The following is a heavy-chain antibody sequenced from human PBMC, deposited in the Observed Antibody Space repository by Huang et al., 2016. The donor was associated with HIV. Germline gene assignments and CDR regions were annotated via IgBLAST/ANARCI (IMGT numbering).Heavy chain of an antibody. Sequence: GSLRISCAASGFTFSSYGMHWVRQAPGKGLEWVAVISYDAKTKYYADSVKGRFSISRDNSKTTVYLQLNSLRVEDTAVYYCAQGGSAAAVLDFWGQGTLVTVSS. CDR1: GFTFSSYG. V-gene: IGHV3-30*18. D-gene: IGHD6-13*01. CDR3: AQGGSAAAVLDF. CDR2: ISYDAKTK. J-gene: IGHJ4*02.